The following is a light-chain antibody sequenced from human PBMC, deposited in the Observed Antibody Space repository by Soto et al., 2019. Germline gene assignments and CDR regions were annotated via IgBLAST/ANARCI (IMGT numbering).Light chain of an antibody. V-gene: IGLV2-14*03. CDR1: SSDVGGYNF. CDR3: SSYTKYSTYV. Sequence: QSAQTQPASVSGSPGQSITISCTGSSSDVGGYNFVSWYQHHPGKAPKLILWDVNNRPSGVSNRFSGSKSGSTASLTISGLQAEDESDYYCSSYTKYSTYVFGTGTKLTVL. J-gene: IGLJ1*01. CDR2: DVN.